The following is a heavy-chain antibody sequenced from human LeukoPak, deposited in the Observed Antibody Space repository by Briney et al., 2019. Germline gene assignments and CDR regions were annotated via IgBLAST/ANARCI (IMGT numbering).Heavy chain of an antibody. Sequence: ASVKVSCKASGGTFSSYAISWVRQAPGQGLEWMGRIIPILGIANYAQKFQGRVTITADKSTSTAYMELSSLRSEDTAVYYCARDQPDYDILTGYPDYWGQGTLVTVSS. D-gene: IGHD3-9*01. CDR1: GGTFSSYA. CDR3: ARDQPDYDILTGYPDY. V-gene: IGHV1-69*04. J-gene: IGHJ4*02. CDR2: IIPILGIA.